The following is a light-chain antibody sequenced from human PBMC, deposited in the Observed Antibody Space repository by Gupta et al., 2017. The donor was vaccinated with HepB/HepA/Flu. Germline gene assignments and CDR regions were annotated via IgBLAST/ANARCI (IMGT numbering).Light chain of an antibody. J-gene: IGKJ4*01. CDR2: GAS. CDR1: QSVNSN. CDR3: QQYNNWPPLT. V-gene: IGKV3-15*01. Sequence: EILMTQSTATLYVSPGERATLPCRASQSVNSNLAWYQQRPGQAPRLLIYGASTRATGIPARFSGSGSGTEFTLTISSLQSEDFALYYCQQYNNWPPLTFGGGTKVEMK.